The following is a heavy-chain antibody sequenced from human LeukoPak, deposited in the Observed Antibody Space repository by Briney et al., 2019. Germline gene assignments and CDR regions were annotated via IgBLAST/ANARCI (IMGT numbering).Heavy chain of an antibody. J-gene: IGHJ4*02. CDR1: GYTFTSYG. D-gene: IGHD3-10*01. CDR2: ISAYNGNT. V-gene: IGHV1-18*01. Sequence: ASVKVSCKASGYTFTSYGISWVRQAPGQGLEWMGWISAYNGNTNYAQKLQGRVTMTTDTSTSTAYMDLRNMRDDDTAMYYCARNGRVRRVVKDLFEYWGQGTLVAVSS. CDR3: ARNGRVRRVVKDLFEY.